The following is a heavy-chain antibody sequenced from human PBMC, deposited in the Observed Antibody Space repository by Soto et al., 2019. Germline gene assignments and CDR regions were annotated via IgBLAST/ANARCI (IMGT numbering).Heavy chain of an antibody. V-gene: IGHV4-31*03. D-gene: IGHD5-12*01. CDR1: GGSLSSCGYY. Sequence: QVQLQESGPGLVKPSQTLSLSCTVSGGSLSSCGYYWSWIRQHPGKGLEWIGFIYYSGSTYYDPSLKSRVTISIDTSQNPFSLKLSSVTAADTAVYYCARDSQRGYSGYFDSWGQGTLVTVSP. CDR2: IYYSGST. CDR3: ARDSQRGYSGYFDS. J-gene: IGHJ4*02.